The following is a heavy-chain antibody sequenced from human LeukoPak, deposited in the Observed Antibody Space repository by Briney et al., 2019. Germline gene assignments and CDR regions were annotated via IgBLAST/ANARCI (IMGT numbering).Heavy chain of an antibody. V-gene: IGHV3-23*01. CDR1: GFTFSSYT. CDR3: AKDQQRTVPTRGAFDI. J-gene: IGHJ3*02. CDR2: ISGSGGST. Sequence: GGSLRLSCAASGFTFSSYTMNWVRQAPGKGLEWVSAISGSGGSTYYADSVRGRFTISRDNSKNTLYLQMNSLRAEDTAIYYCAKDQQRTVPTRGAFDIWGQGTMVTVSS. D-gene: IGHD6-25*01.